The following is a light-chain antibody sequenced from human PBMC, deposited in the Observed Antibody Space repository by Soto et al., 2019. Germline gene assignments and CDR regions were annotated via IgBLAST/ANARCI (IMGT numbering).Light chain of an antibody. V-gene: IGKV3-11*01. CDR1: QSVSRY. Sequence: EIVLTQSPATLSLSPGERPTLSCRASQSVSRYLAWYQQKPGQAPRLLIYDASNRATGIPARFSGSGSGTDFTLTISSLEPEDFAVYYCQQRSDWPSTFGGGTKVQIK. CDR2: DAS. J-gene: IGKJ4*01. CDR3: QQRSDWPST.